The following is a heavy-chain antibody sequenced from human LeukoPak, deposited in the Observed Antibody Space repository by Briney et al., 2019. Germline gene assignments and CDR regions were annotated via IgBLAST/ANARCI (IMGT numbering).Heavy chain of an antibody. J-gene: IGHJ4*02. V-gene: IGHV3-7*01. CDR2: TKQDGSEK. Sequence: GGSLRLSCAASGFTFSSYWMSLVRRAPGKGLEWVANTKQDGSEKYYVDSVKGRFTISRDNAKNSLYLQMNGLRAEDTAVYYCATARYCSTISCYPGGYWGPGTLVTVSS. CDR3: ATARYCSTISCYPGGY. D-gene: IGHD2-2*01. CDR1: GFTFSSYW.